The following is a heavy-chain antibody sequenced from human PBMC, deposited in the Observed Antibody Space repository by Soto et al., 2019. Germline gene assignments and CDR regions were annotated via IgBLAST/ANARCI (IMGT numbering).Heavy chain of an antibody. CDR3: ARGDREDILVVVGARPGEYGIDI. CDR1: GFTFRNYA. V-gene: IGHV3-30-3*01. CDR2: IAYDGSNA. J-gene: IGHJ6*02. D-gene: IGHD2-15*01. Sequence: QVQLVESGGGVVQPGGSLRLSCAASGFTFRNYAMHWVHQAPGKGLECLAVIAYDGSNAFYRDSVKGRFTISRDNSNNTLYLHMNSLRSEDTGVYYCARGDREDILVVVGARPGEYGIDIWGQGTTVTVSS.